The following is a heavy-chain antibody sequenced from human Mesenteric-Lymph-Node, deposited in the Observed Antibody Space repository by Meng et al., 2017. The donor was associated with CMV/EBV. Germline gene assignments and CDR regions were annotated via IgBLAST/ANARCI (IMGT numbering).Heavy chain of an antibody. CDR3: GKDLQPGGLDI. V-gene: IGHV3-30*02. CDR2: IRFDGTSK. CDR1: GFNFSNYN. Sequence: GESLKISCATSGFNFSNYNMHWVRQAPGRGLEWVAFIRFDGTSKYYADSVKGRFTVSRDTAQNSLYLQMNSLRPDDTALYYCGKDLQPGGLDIWGQGTTVTVSS. J-gene: IGHJ6*02. D-gene: IGHD5-18*01.